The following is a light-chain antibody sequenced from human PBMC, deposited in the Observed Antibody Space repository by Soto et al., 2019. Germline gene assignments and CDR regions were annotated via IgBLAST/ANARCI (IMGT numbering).Light chain of an antibody. CDR3: QQYTNWPPT. Sequence: EVVMTQSPATLSVSLGERVTLSCRASQSVSSNLAWHQQKPGQAPRILMYDASTRATGISARFSGSGSGTEFTLTISSLQSEDFAVYYCQQYTNWPPTFGQGTRLEIK. J-gene: IGKJ5*01. CDR2: DAS. V-gene: IGKV3-15*01. CDR1: QSVSSN.